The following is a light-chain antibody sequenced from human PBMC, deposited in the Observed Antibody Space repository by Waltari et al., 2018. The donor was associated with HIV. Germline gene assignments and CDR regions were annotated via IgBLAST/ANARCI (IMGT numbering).Light chain of an antibody. CDR3: AAWDDSLNGHVL. J-gene: IGLJ2*01. Sequence: QSVLTQPPSASGTPGQRVTFSCSGSSSNIGSNPVDWYQKRPGTAPRLLIYNNNQRPSGFPYRFSGSKSGTSASLAISGLQSEDEADYYCAAWDDSLNGHVLFGGGTKLTVL. CDR1: SSNIGSNP. V-gene: IGLV1-44*01. CDR2: NNN.